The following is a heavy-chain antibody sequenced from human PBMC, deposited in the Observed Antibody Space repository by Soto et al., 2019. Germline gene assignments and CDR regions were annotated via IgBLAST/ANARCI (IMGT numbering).Heavy chain of an antibody. CDR2: IDTSGST. Sequence: SETLSLTCTVSGGSISNYYCNWIRQPAGKGLEWIGRIDTSGSTNYNPSLKSRVTMSVDTSKQEFSLKLSSVTTADTALYYCARGGQDFWSGPFDYWGRGALVTVS. CDR3: ARGGQDFWSGPFDY. D-gene: IGHD3-3*01. J-gene: IGHJ4*02. V-gene: IGHV4-4*07. CDR1: GGSISNYY.